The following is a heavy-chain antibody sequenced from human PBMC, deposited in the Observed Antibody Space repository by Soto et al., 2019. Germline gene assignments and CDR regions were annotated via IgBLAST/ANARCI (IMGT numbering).Heavy chain of an antibody. CDR1: GFTFTRYS. J-gene: IGHJ4*02. CDR3: ARESEDLTSNFDY. Sequence: GGSLRLSCAASGFTFTRYSMNWVRQSPGKGPEWVSSISSTTNYIYYADSMKGRFTVSRDNAKNSVYLEMNSLSPEDTALYYCARESEDLTSNFDYWGQGTQVTVSS. CDR2: ISSTTNYI. V-gene: IGHV3-21*01.